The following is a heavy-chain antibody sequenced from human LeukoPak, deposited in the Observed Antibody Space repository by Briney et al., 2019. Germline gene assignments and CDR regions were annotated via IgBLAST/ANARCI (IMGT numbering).Heavy chain of an antibody. CDR1: GYTFTSSD. V-gene: IGHV1-8*01. J-gene: IGHJ3*02. Sequence: ASVKVSCKASGYTFTSSDINWVRQATGQGLEWMGWMNPNSGNTASAQKFQGRVTMTRNTSISTAYMELSSLRSEDTAAYYCARSSSTLSDAFDIWGQGTMVTVSS. CDR2: MNPNSGNT. CDR3: ARSSSTLSDAFDI.